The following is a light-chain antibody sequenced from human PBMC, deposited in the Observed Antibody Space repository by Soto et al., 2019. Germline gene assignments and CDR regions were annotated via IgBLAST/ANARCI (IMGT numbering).Light chain of an antibody. CDR2: KAS. Sequence: DIQMTQSPSTLSASVGDRVTITFRASQSISNWLAWYQQKPGKAPKLLIYKASSLESGVPSRFSGSGSGTEFTLTISSLQPDDFATYYCQHYNSYPWTFGQGTKV. V-gene: IGKV1-5*03. J-gene: IGKJ1*01. CDR1: QSISNW. CDR3: QHYNSYPWT.